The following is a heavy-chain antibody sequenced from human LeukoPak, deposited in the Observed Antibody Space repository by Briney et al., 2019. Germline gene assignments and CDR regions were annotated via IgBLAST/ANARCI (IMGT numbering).Heavy chain of an antibody. CDR1: GFTFSSYA. CDR3: AKGFVVVVSATQSSWFDP. CDR2: ISYDGSNK. Sequence: PGGTMRLSCAASGFTFSSYAMHWVRQAPGKGLEWVAVISYDGSNKYYADSVKGRFTISRDNSKNTLYLQMNSLRAEDTAVYYCAKGFVVVVSATQSSWFDPWGQGTLVTVSS. D-gene: IGHD2-15*01. V-gene: IGHV3-30*04. J-gene: IGHJ5*02.